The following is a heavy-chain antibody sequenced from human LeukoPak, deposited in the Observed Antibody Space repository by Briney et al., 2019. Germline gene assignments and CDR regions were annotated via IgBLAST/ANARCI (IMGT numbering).Heavy chain of an antibody. CDR3: ASSPPDYGDYVYFQH. Sequence: ASVKVSCKASGYTFTSYGISWVRQAPGQGLEWMGWISTYNGNTNYAQKLQGRVTMTTDTSTSTAYMELRSLRSDDTAVYYCASSPPDYGDYVYFQHWGQGTLVTVSS. J-gene: IGHJ1*01. V-gene: IGHV1-18*01. CDR1: GYTFTSYG. CDR2: ISTYNGNT. D-gene: IGHD4-17*01.